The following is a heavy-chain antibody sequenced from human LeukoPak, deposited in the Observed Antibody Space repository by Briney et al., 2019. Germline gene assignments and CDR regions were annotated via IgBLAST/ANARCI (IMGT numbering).Heavy chain of an antibody. J-gene: IGHJ4*02. D-gene: IGHD3-9*01. Sequence: SGGSLRLSCAASGFTFSDYGMHWVRQAPGKGLEWVGRIKSKTDGGTTDYAAPVKGRFTISRDDSKNTLYLQMNSLKTEDTAVYYCTNTPHGLTGVDYWGQGTLVTVSS. CDR3: TNTPHGLTGVDY. V-gene: IGHV3-15*07. CDR2: IKSKTDGGTT. CDR1: GFTFSDYG.